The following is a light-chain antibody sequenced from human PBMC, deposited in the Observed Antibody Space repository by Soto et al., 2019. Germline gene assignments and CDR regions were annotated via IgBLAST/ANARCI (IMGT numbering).Light chain of an antibody. CDR1: SSDMGGYNY. CDR2: DVS. Sequence: QSALTQPASVSGSPGQSITISCTGTSSDMGGYNYVAWYQQHPGKAPKLMIYDVSNRPSGVSIRFSGSKSGNTASLTISGLQPEDEADYYCSSFTDSSTHLVFGGGTQLTVL. CDR3: SSFTDSSTHLV. J-gene: IGLJ3*02. V-gene: IGLV2-14*01.